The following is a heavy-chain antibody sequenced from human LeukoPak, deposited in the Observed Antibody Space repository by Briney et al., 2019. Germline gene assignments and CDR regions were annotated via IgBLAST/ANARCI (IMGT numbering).Heavy chain of an antibody. D-gene: IGHD6-19*01. CDR2: INHSGST. CDR1: GGSFSGYY. Sequence: PSETLSLTCAVYGGSFSGYYWSWIRQPPGKGREWIGEINHSGSTNYNPSLKSRVTISVDTSKNQFSLQLNSVTPEDTAVYYCAREGSGWSDFDYWGQGTLVTVSS. V-gene: IGHV4-34*01. J-gene: IGHJ4*02. CDR3: AREGSGWSDFDY.